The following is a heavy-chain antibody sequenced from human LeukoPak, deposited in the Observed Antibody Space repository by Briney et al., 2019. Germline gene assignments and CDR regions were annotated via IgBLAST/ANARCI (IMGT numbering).Heavy chain of an antibody. V-gene: IGHV4-59*08. Sequence: PSETLSLTCTVSGGSISSYYWSWIRQPPGKGLEWIGYIYYSGSTNYNPSLKSRVTISVDTSKNQFSLKLSSVTAADTAVYYCARHRIYYSSGWYRAFDPWGQGTLVTVSS. D-gene: IGHD6-19*01. CDR2: IYYSGST. J-gene: IGHJ5*02. CDR3: ARHRIYYSSGWYRAFDP. CDR1: GGSISSYY.